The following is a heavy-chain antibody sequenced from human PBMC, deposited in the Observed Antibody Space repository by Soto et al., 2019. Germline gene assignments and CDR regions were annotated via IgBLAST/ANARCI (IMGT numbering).Heavy chain of an antibody. Sequence: QVQLVQSGAEVKKPGSSVKVSCKASGGSLSNYGISWVRRAPGQGLEWMGGIIPVFGTANYAQKFQGRVTITADESTNIVYMDVTSLRSEDTAVYYCARGDATKIVVTTYYAMDVWGQGTTLTVSS. V-gene: IGHV1-69*12. CDR3: ARGDATKIVVTTYYAMDV. CDR1: GGSLSNYG. D-gene: IGHD4-17*01. CDR2: IIPVFGTA. J-gene: IGHJ6*02.